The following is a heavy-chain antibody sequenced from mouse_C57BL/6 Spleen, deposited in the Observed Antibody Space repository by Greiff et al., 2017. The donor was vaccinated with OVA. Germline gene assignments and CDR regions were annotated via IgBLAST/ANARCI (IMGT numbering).Heavy chain of an antibody. D-gene: IGHD2-2*01. J-gene: IGHJ3*01. Sequence: QVQLQQSGAELVKPGASVKLSCKASGYTFTEYTIHWVKQRSGQGLEWIGWFYPGSGSIKYNEKFKDKATLTADKCSSTVDIELSRLTSEDSAVYFCARHERPFMVTTRAWFAYWGQGTLVTVSA. V-gene: IGHV1-62-2*01. CDR2: FYPGSGSI. CDR3: ARHERPFMVTTRAWFAY. CDR1: GYTFTEYT.